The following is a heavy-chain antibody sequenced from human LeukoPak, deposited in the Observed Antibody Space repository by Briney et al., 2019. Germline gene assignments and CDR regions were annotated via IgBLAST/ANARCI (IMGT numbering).Heavy chain of an antibody. CDR1: GGSISSAGYS. J-gene: IGHJ4*02. CDR2: IYHSGST. Sequence: SETLSLTCAVSGGSISSAGYSWSCIRQPPGKCLEWIGYIYHSGSTYYNPSLKSRVTISVDRSKNQFSLKLSSVTAADTAVYYCAAQGTTGDFDYWGQGTLVTVSS. CDR3: AAQGTTGDFDY. D-gene: IGHD4-17*01. V-gene: IGHV4-30-2*01.